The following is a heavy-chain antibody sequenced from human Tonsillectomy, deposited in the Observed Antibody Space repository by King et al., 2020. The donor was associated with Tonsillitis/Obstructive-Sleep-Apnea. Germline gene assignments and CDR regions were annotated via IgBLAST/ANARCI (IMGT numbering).Heavy chain of an antibody. J-gene: IGHJ3*01. CDR2: INTSGRAT. CDR3: VRDEVTLVRGVSSPGDAFDF. D-gene: IGHD3-10*01. CDR1: GFSFSSYW. Sequence: VQLVESGGGLVQPGGSLRLSCAASGFSFSSYWMHWVRQVPGKGLVWVSRINTSGRATSYADSVTGRFTISRDNAKNMLYLQLNSLRAEDTAVYYCVRDEVTLVRGVSSPGDAFDFWGQGTRVTVSS. V-gene: IGHV3-74*01.